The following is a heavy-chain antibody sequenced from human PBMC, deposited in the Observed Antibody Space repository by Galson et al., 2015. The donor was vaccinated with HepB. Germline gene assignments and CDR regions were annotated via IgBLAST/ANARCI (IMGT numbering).Heavy chain of an antibody. Sequence: SCKASGFTFTRSAVQWVRQARGQRLEWMGWIVVDSGDTNYAQKFQERVTITRDMSRSTAYMELSSLRSDDTAVYYCAADPYYDDRSGYSNLFGPWGQGTLVTVSS. D-gene: IGHD3-22*01. CDR3: AADPYYDDRSGYSNLFGP. V-gene: IGHV1-58*01. J-gene: IGHJ5*02. CDR1: GFTFTRSA. CDR2: IVVDSGDT.